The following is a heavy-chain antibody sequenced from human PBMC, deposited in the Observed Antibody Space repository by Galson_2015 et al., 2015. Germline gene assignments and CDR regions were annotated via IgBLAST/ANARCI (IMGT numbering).Heavy chain of an antibody. CDR2: ISSSSSTI. V-gene: IGHV3-11*04. J-gene: IGHJ3*02. CDR3: ARQWVTVTAPGGAFDI. CDR1: GFAFSDYY. D-gene: IGHD2-21*02. Sequence: SLRLSCAASGFAFSDYYMSWIRQAPGKGLEWVSYISSSSSTIYYADSVKGRFTISRDNSKNTLYLQMNSLRAEDTAVYYCARQWVTVTAPGGAFDIWGQGTMVTVSS.